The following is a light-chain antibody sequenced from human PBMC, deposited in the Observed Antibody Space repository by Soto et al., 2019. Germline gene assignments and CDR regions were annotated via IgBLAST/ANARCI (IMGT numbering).Light chain of an antibody. J-gene: IGLJ1*01. Sequence: QSVLTQPASVSGSPGQSITISCTGTNNDIGGYNYVSWYQQHPGKAPKLVIYELTNRPSGVSNRFSGSKSGNTASLTISGLQAEDEADYYCSSYTSSATDVFGTGTKVTV. CDR2: ELT. CDR1: NNDIGGYNY. CDR3: SSYTSSATDV. V-gene: IGLV2-14*01.